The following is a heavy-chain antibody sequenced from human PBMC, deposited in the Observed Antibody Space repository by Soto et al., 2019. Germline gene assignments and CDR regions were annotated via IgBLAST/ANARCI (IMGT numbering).Heavy chain of an antibody. Sequence: GGSLRLSCAASGFTFSRYAMHWVRQAPGKGLEWVAVISYDGSNKYYADSVKGRFTISRDNSKNTLYLQMNSLRAEDTAVYYCARAPAYGGDPFDIWGQGTMVTVSS. V-gene: IGHV3-30-3*01. J-gene: IGHJ3*02. CDR2: ISYDGSNK. D-gene: IGHD4-17*01. CDR3: ARAPAYGGDPFDI. CDR1: GFTFSRYA.